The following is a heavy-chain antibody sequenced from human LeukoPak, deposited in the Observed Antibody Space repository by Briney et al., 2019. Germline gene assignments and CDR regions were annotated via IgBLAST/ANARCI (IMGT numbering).Heavy chain of an antibody. Sequence: GGSLRLSCAASGFIFSDFAMHWVRQASGKGLEWVGRIRTKVDSYATTYAASVKGRFTVSRDDSKNTAYLEMSSLKSEDTAVYYCARPSSGFHFWGQGTLVTVSS. CDR3: ARPSSGFHF. V-gene: IGHV3-73*01. J-gene: IGHJ4*02. CDR1: GFIFSDFA. CDR2: IRTKVDSYAT. D-gene: IGHD3-22*01.